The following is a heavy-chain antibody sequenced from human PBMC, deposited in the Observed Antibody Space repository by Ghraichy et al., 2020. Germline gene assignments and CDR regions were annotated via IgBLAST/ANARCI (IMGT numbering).Heavy chain of an antibody. D-gene: IGHD3-22*01. J-gene: IGHJ3*02. CDR2: IYYSGST. CDR3: ARDTPDYDSSGYLNGFDI. V-gene: IGHV4-59*01. Sequence: ESLNISCTVSGGSISSYYWSWIRQPPGKGLEWIGYIYYSGSTNYNPSLKSRVTISVDTSKNQFSLKLSSVTAADTAVYYCARDTPDYDSSGYLNGFDIWGQGTMVTVSS. CDR1: GGSISSYY.